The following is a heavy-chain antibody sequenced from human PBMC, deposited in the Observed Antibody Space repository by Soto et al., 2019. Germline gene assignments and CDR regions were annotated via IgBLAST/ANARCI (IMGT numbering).Heavy chain of an antibody. CDR2: IYYSGST. V-gene: IGHV4-31*03. CDR3: AREFGCLGPHWFDP. D-gene: IGHD3-16*01. J-gene: IGHJ5*02. CDR1: GGSISSGGYY. Sequence: QVQLQESGPGLVKPSQTLSLTCTVSGGSISSGGYYWSWIRQHPGKGLEWIGYIYYSGSTYYNPSLKIRITISGDTSKNQFPLKLSSLPAADTAVYYCAREFGCLGPHWFDPWGQGTLVTVSS.